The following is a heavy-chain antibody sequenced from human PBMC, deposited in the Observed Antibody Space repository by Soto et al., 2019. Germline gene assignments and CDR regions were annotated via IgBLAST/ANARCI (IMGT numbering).Heavy chain of an antibody. V-gene: IGHV1-3*01. J-gene: IGHJ4*02. CDR1: GYTFSSYA. CDR3: ARRYSSSFDY. CDR2: TNAGNGNT. D-gene: IGHD6-13*01. Sequence: GASVKVSCKASGYTFSSYAMHWVRQAPGQRLEWMGWTNAGNGNTKYSQKFQGRVTITRDTSASTAYMELSSLRSEDTAVYYCARRYSSSFDYWGQGTLVTVSS.